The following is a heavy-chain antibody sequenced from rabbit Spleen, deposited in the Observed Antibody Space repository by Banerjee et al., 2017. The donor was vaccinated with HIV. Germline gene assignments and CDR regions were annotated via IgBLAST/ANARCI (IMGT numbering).Heavy chain of an antibody. V-gene: IGHV1S45*01. CDR1: GFDFSGYYM. Sequence: QEQLKESGGGLVQPGGSLKLSCKASGFDFSGYYMTWVRQAPGKGLEWIACIDTSDGDTDYANWPKGRFTISKTSSTTVTLQMTSLTAADTATYFCARNYVNAFDPWGPGTLVTVS. CDR2: IDTSDGDT. J-gene: IGHJ2*01. D-gene: IGHD1-1*01. CDR3: ARNYVNAFDP.